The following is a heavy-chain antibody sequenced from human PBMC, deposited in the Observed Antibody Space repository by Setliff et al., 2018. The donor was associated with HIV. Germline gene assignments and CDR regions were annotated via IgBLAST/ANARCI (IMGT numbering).Heavy chain of an antibody. CDR3: ARGRHGYNGKGFDY. V-gene: IGHV4-61*02. J-gene: IGHJ4*02. Sequence: PSETLSLTCNVPGGLISSGSYYWSWVRQPAGKGLEWIGRAYIRESSHYNPSLKSRVTISVDTSKDQFSLKLNSVTAADTAVYYCARGRHGYNGKGFDYWGPGTLVTVSS. CDR1: GGLISSGSYY. CDR2: AYIRESS. D-gene: IGHD1-1*01.